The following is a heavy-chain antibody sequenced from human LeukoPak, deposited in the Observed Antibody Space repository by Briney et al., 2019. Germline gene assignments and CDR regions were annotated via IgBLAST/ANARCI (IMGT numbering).Heavy chain of an antibody. Sequence: ASVKVSCKASGYTFTNYGISWVRQAPGQGLEWMGWISIYNGNTDYAQKLRGRVTMTTDTSTSTAYLELRGLRSDDTAVYYCARITYDFWSGYYMPDDPWGQGTLVTVSS. CDR2: ISIYNGNT. CDR1: GYTFTNYG. CDR3: ARITYDFWSGYYMPDDP. D-gene: IGHD3-3*01. V-gene: IGHV1-18*01. J-gene: IGHJ5*02.